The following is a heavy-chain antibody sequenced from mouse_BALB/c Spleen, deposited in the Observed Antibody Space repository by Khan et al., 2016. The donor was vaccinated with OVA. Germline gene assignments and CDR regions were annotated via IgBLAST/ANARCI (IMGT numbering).Heavy chain of an antibody. CDR1: GYSITSGYA. D-gene: IGHD1-1*01. CDR2: ISYSGVT. V-gene: IGHV3-2*02. Sequence: VQLKESGPGLVKPSQSLSLPCTVTGYSITSGYAWNWIRQFPGNKLEWMGYISYSGVTSYTPSLKSRISITRDTSKNQFFLQLNSVTTKDTATNYCARGNYYGYYFDYWGQGTTLTVSS. J-gene: IGHJ2*01. CDR3: ARGNYYGYYFDY.